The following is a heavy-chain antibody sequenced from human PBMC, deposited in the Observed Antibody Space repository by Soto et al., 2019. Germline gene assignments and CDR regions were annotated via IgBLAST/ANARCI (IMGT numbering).Heavy chain of an antibody. CDR2: IIPMFGTA. CDR3: ARSRANYYVSRSYYYSTFDY. D-gene: IGHD3-22*01. V-gene: IGHV1-69*13. Sequence: SVKVSCKASGNTVPNYAIHWGRQAPGQRLEWMGGIIPMFGTANYAQKFQGRVTITADESTSTAYMELSSLRSEDTAVYYCARSRANYYVSRSYYYSTFDYRGQGTLVTVSS. J-gene: IGHJ4*02. CDR1: GNTVPNYA.